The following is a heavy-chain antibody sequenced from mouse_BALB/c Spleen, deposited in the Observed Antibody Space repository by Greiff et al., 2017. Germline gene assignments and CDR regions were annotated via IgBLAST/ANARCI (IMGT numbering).Heavy chain of an antibody. CDR3: ARDSDSFFDY. CDR1: GFTFTDYY. D-gene: IGHD2-4*01. CDR2: IRNKANGYTT. V-gene: IGHV7-3*02. J-gene: IGHJ2*01. Sequence: EVMLVESGGGLVQPGGSLRLSCATSGFTFTDYYMSWVRQPPGKALEWLGFIRNKANGYTTEYSASVKGRFTISRDNSQSILYLQMNTLRAEDSATYYCARDSDSFFDYWGQGTTLTVSS.